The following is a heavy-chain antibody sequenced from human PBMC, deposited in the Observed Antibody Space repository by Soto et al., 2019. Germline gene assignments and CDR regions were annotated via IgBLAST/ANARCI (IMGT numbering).Heavy chain of an antibody. CDR1: GFTFSSYW. CDR2: INSDGSST. D-gene: IGHD2-15*01. CDR3: ARVPYCSGGSCYSWFDP. J-gene: IGHJ5*02. V-gene: IGHV3-74*01. Sequence: EVQLVESGGGLVQPGGSLRLSCAASGFTFSSYWMHWVRQGPGKGLVWVSRINSDGSSTNYADSVKGRFTNSRDNAKNTLYLQMNSLRAADRAGYYCARVPYCSGGSCYSWFDPWGQRTLVTVSS.